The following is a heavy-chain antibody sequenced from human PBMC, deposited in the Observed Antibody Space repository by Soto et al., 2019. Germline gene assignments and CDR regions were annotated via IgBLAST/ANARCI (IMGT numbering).Heavy chain of an antibody. Sequence: GGSLRLSCAAAGFTSCSYEMDWILQAPGKVLEWVSYISSSGSTIYYADSVKGRFTISRDNAKNSLYLQMNSLRAEDTAVYYCARDYVVVVAATLGYYYYGMDVWGQGTTVTVSS. D-gene: IGHD2-15*01. CDR3: ARDYVVVVAATLGYYYYGMDV. CDR1: GFTSCSYE. CDR2: ISSSGSTI. V-gene: IGHV3-48*03. J-gene: IGHJ6*02.